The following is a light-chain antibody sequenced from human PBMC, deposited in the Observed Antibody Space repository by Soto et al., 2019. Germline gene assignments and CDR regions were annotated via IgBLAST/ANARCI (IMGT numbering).Light chain of an antibody. J-gene: IGKJ2*01. Sequence: EIVMTQSPATLSVSPGERATLSCRASQSVSSNLAWYQQKPGQAPRLLIYGAATRATGIPARFSGSGSGTEFTLTSSSLQSEDCAVYYFQQYNNWPPKYTFGQGTNLAIK. CDR3: QQYNNWPPKYT. V-gene: IGKV3-15*01. CDR1: QSVSSN. CDR2: GAA.